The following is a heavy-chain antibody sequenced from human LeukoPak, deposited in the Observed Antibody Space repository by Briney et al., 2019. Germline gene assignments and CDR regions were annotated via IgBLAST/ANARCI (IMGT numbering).Heavy chain of an antibody. CDR2: ISSRSSTI. Sequence: GGSLRLSCAASGLTFSNYAMSWVRQAPGKGLEWVSYISSRSSTIYYADSVKGRFTISRDNAKNSLYLQMISLRDEDTAVYYCARGEEYWGQGTLVTVSS. CDR1: GLTFSNYA. V-gene: IGHV3-48*02. J-gene: IGHJ4*02. CDR3: ARGEEY.